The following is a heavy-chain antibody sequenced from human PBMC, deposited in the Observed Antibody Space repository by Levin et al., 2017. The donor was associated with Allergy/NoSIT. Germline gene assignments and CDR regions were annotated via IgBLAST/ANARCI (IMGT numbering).Heavy chain of an antibody. D-gene: IGHD2-2*01. V-gene: IGHV1-18*01. CDR1: GFTFTFYA. J-gene: IGHJ3*01. Sequence: ASVKVSSKASGFTFTFYAFTWVRQAPGQGLEWMGWISPYNGDTKYAQKFQDRVTMTTDTSTSTAYMELRSLRYDDTAVYYCAREMAEPAADTFDVWGQGTMVTVSS. CDR2: ISPYNGDT. CDR3: AREMAEPAADTFDV.